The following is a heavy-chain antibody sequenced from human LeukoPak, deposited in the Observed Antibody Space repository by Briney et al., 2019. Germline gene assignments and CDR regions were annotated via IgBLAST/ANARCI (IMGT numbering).Heavy chain of an antibody. CDR2: ISSGRPTT. D-gene: IGHD6-6*01. Sequence: PGGSLRLSCAASGFTFSSYSMNWVRQAPGKGLEWVSYISSGRPTTNYAASVRGRFTVSRDNAKSSLYLQMNNLRVGDTGVYYCARGGTARPDYWGQGTLVTVSS. J-gene: IGHJ4*02. CDR1: GFTFSSYS. V-gene: IGHV3-48*04. CDR3: ARGGTARPDY.